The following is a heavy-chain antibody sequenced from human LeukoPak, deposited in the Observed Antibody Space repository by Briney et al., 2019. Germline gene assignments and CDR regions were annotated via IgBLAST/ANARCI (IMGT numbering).Heavy chain of an antibody. CDR2: IYTSGST. Sequence: PSETLSLTCAVSGYSISSGYYWGWIRQPPGKGLEWIGRIYTSGSTNYNPSLKSRVTMSVDTSKSQFSLKLSSVTAADTAVYYCASGPPGHFDYWGQRTLVTVSS. CDR1: GYSISSGYY. V-gene: IGHV4-38-2*01. CDR3: ASGPPGHFDY. J-gene: IGHJ4*02.